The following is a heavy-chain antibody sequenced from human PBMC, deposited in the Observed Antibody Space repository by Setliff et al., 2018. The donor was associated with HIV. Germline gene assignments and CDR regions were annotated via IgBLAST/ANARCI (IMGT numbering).Heavy chain of an antibody. V-gene: IGHV4-4*09. D-gene: IGHD3-22*01. J-gene: IGHJ4*02. CDR3: ARGLSFYDPGGFDY. CDR2: IFSSGST. CDR1: GDFISSYS. Sequence: SETLSLTCTVSGDFISSYSWNWIRQSPGGGLEWIGFIFSSGSTKYNPSLQSRVTISVDTSKNQFSLKLSSVTAADTAVYYCARGLSFYDPGGFDYWGQGTLVTVSS.